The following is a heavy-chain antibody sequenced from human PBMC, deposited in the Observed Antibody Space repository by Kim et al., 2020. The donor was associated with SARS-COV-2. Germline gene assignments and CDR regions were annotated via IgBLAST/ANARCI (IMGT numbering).Heavy chain of an antibody. J-gene: IGHJ3*02. Sequence: YADSVKGRFTISRHNSKNTLYLQMNSLRAEDTAVYYCARCTAAAGDAFDIWGQGTMVTVSS. D-gene: IGHD6-13*01. V-gene: IGHV3-53*04. CDR3: ARCTAAAGDAFDI.